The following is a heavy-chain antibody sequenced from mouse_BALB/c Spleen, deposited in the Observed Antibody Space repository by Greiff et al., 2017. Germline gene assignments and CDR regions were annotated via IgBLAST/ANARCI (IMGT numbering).Heavy chain of an antibody. CDR2: INPNNGGT. Sequence: EVQLHQSGPELVKPGASVKIPCKASGYTFTDYNMDWVKQSHGKSLEWIGDINPNNGGTIYNQKFKGKATLTVDKSSSTAYMELRSLTSEDTAVYYCARYEDYDLLAYWGQGTLVTVSA. V-gene: IGHV1-18*01. CDR3: ARYEDYDLLAY. J-gene: IGHJ3*01. CDR1: GYTFTDYN. D-gene: IGHD2-4*01.